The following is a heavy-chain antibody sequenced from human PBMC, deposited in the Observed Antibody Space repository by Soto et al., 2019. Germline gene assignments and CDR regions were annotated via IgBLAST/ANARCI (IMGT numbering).Heavy chain of an antibody. J-gene: IGHJ4*02. V-gene: IGHV3-30*03. CDR3: ERDLSSGWQRYYFDY. Sequence: GWSLRLSCEASGFIFNDYGMHWVRQAPGKGLEWVAVISYDGSNKYYADSVKGRFTISRDNSKNTLYLQMNSLRAEDTAVYYCERDLSSGWQRYYFDYWGQGTLVTVSS. CDR1: GFIFNDYG. D-gene: IGHD6-19*01. CDR2: ISYDGSNK.